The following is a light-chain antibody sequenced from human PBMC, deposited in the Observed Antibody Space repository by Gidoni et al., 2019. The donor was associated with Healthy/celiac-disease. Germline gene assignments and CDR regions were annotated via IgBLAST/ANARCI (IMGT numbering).Light chain of an antibody. CDR3: QQSYSTPIT. CDR1: QRISSY. V-gene: IGKV1-39*01. Sequence: DIQMTQSPSSLSASVGDRVTITCRASQRISSYLNWYQQKPGKAPKLLIYAASSLQSGVPSRFSGSGSGTDFTLTICSLQPEDFATFYCQQSYSTPITFGQGTRLEIK. J-gene: IGKJ5*01. CDR2: AAS.